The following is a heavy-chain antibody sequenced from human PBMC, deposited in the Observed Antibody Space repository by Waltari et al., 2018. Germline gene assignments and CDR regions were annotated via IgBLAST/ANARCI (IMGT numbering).Heavy chain of an antibody. CDR2: VHPGDSHV. J-gene: IGHJ4*02. V-gene: IGHV5-51*01. Sequence: EVQFVQSGAELKKPGESLKISCRASGYNFTNYLIGWVRQMPGKGLEWLGTVHPGDSHVRDSPPFQGHITIAADKSVSTAYLPLNNLRASDSAIYYCASPDYWGQGTLVTVSS. CDR3: ASPDY. CDR1: GYNFTNYL.